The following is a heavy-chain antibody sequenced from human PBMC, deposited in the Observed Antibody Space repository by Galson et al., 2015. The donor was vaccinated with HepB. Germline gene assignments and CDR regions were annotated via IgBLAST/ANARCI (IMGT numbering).Heavy chain of an antibody. CDR1: GYSLTTYW. J-gene: IGHJ6*02. CDR2: IDPSDSYT. CDR3: ASMYYYDSSGYSTYYYYGMDV. Sequence: QSEAEVKKPGESLRISCKGSGYSLTTYWISWVRQMPGKGLEWMGRIDPSDSYTNYSPSFQGHVTISADKSISTAYLQWSSLKASDTAMYYCASMYYYDSSGYSTYYYYGMDVWGQGTTVTVSS. D-gene: IGHD3-22*01. V-gene: IGHV5-10-1*01.